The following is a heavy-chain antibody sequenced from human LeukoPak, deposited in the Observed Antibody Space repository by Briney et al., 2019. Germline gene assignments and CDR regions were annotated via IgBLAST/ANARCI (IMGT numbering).Heavy chain of an antibody. Sequence: GGSLRLSCAASGFTFSGYGMHWVRQAPGKGLEWVAVIWYDGSNKYYADSVKGRFTISRDNSKNTLYLQMNSLRAEDTAVYYCARGEAGYSYGPFDYWGQGTLVTVSS. CDR2: IWYDGSNK. CDR3: ARGEAGYSYGPFDY. CDR1: GFTFSGYG. D-gene: IGHD5-18*01. J-gene: IGHJ4*02. V-gene: IGHV3-33*01.